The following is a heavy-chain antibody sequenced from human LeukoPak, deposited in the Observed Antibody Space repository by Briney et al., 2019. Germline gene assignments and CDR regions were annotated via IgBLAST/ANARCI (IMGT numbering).Heavy chain of an antibody. CDR1: GGSISSYY. Sequence: SETLSLTCTVSGGSISSYYWSWIRQPPGKGLEWIGYIYYSGSTNYNPSLKSRVTISVDTSKNQFSLKLSSVTAADTAVYYCARPGLWSSSSWYIYWGQGTLVTVSS. CDR3: ARPGLWSSSSWYIY. CDR2: IYYSGST. D-gene: IGHD6-13*01. V-gene: IGHV4-59*12. J-gene: IGHJ4*02.